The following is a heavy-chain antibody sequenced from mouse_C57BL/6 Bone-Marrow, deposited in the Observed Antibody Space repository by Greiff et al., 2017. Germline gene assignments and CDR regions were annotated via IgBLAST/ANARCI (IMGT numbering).Heavy chain of an antibody. CDR2: ISSGCSTI. Sequence: EVKLVESGGGLVKPGGSLKLSCAASGFTFSDYGMHWVRQAPERGLAWVSYISSGCSTIYSADTVTGRFTISRDNAKNTLFLQMTSLRSEDTAMYYCARRWFAYWGQGTLVTVSA. CDR3: ARRWFAY. V-gene: IGHV5-17*01. J-gene: IGHJ3*01. CDR1: GFTFSDYG.